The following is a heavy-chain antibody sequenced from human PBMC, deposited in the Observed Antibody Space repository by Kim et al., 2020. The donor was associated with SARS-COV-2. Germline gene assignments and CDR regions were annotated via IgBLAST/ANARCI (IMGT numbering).Heavy chain of an antibody. J-gene: IGHJ4*02. V-gene: IGHV4-59*01. CDR3: ARATDYFDY. Sequence: GSTNSNPSLKSRITISVDTSKNLFSLKLSSVTAADTAVYYCARATDYFDYWGQGTLVTVSS. CDR2: GST.